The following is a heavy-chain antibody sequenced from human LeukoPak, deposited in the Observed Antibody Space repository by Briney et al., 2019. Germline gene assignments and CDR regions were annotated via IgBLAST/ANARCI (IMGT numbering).Heavy chain of an antibody. Sequence: GASVKVSCKVSGYTLSEFCMHCVRQAPGKAFEWMGGFDPEDGETIYAQKFQGRVTMTEDTSTDTAYMELSSLRSEDTAVYYCATGAVAFDYWGQGTLVTVSS. CDR2: FDPEDGET. CDR1: GYTLSEFC. V-gene: IGHV1-24*01. J-gene: IGHJ4*02. CDR3: ATGAVAFDY. D-gene: IGHD6-19*01.